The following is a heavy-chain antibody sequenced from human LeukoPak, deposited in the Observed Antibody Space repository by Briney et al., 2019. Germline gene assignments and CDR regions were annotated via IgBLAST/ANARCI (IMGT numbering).Heavy chain of an antibody. CDR2: IDKKANFYAT. CDR3: TRDSGTYNWLDP. J-gene: IGHJ5*02. CDR1: GFSFSGSA. V-gene: IGHV3-73*01. Sequence: GGSLRLSCAASGFSFSGSAIHWVRQSSGKGLEWVGHIDKKANFYATASAASVEGRFTISRDDSRNTAYLQMTSLKTEDTALYYCTRDSGTYNWLDPWGQGTLAIVSS. D-gene: IGHD1-26*01.